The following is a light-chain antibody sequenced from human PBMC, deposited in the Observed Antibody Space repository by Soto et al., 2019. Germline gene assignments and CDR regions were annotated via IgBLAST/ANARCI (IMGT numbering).Light chain of an antibody. J-gene: IGKJ4*01. CDR1: QDISTY. V-gene: IGKV1-27*01. Sequence: DIQMTQAPSSLSASVGDRVTITCRARQDISTYLAWYQQKPGKVPKLLISAAYTLQSGVPPRFSGSGSGTDFTLTISSLQPEDLATYYCQKYDNAPLTFGGGTKVEIK. CDR3: QKYDNAPLT. CDR2: AAY.